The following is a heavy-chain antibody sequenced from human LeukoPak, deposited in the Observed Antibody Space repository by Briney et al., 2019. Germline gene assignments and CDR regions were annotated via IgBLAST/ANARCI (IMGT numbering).Heavy chain of an antibody. J-gene: IGHJ4*02. CDR3: VRDRCSGGSCRLFDY. CDR2: MWSDGDNR. CDR1: GFTFGTYA. D-gene: IGHD2-15*01. Sequence: GGSLRLSCAASGFTFGTYAMHWIRQAPGKGLEWVAVMWSDGDNRYYADSVKGRFTISRDNSKNTLYLEMNSLRAEDTAVYYCVRDRCSGGSCRLFDYWGQGALVTVSS. V-gene: IGHV3-33*01.